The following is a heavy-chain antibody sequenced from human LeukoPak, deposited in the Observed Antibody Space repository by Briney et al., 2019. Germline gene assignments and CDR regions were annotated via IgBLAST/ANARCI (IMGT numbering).Heavy chain of an antibody. V-gene: IGHV1-46*01. CDR2: INPSGGST. CDR3: ARDGRVGSTVYWGRSDY. J-gene: IGHJ4*02. CDR1: GYTFTSYY. D-gene: IGHD7-27*01. Sequence: ASVKVSCKASGYTFTSYYMHWVRQAPGQGLEWMGIINPSGGSTSYAQKFQGRVTMTRDTSTSTVYMELSSLRSEDTAVYYCARDGRVGSTVYWGRSDYWGQGTLVTVSS.